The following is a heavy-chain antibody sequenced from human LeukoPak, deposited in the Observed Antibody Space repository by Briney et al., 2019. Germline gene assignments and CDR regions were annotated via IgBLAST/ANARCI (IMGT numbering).Heavy chain of an antibody. V-gene: IGHV4-59*12. J-gene: IGHJ6*03. D-gene: IGHD3-16*01. CDR2: IYYSGST. CDR3: AMRDLNYYYYMDV. Sequence: SETLSLTCTVSGGSISSYYWSWIRQPPGKGLEWIGYIYYSGSTNYNPSLKSRVTISVDTSKNQFSLKLSSVTAADTAVYYCAMRDLNYYYYMDVWGKGTTVTISS. CDR1: GGSISSYY.